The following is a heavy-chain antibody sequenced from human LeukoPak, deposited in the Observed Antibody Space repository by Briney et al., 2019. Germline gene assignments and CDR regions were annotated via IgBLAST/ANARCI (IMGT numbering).Heavy chain of an antibody. CDR1: GYSISSGYY. V-gene: IGHV4-38-2*01. CDR3: ARTYDFWRGYLPYYFDY. Sequence: SETLSLTCAVSGYSISSGYYWGWIRQPPGKGLEWIGSIYHSGSTYYNPSLKSRVTISVDTSKNQFSLKLSSVTAADTAVYYCARTYDFWRGYLPYYFDYWGQGTLVTVSS. D-gene: IGHD3-3*01. J-gene: IGHJ4*02. CDR2: IYHSGST.